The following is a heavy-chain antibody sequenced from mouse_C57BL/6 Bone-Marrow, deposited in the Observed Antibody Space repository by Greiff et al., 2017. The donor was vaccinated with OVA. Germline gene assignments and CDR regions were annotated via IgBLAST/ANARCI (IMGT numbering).Heavy chain of an antibody. D-gene: IGHD1-1*01. V-gene: IGHV1-85*01. Sequence: QVQLKESGPELVKPGASVKLSCKASGYTFTSYDINWVKQRPGQGLEWIGWIYPRDGSTKYNEKFKGKATLTVDTSSSTAYMELHSLTSEDSAVYFCARYTTVVAPYWYFDVWGTGTTVTVSS. CDR2: IYPRDGST. CDR3: ARYTTVVAPYWYFDV. CDR1: GYTFTSYD. J-gene: IGHJ1*03.